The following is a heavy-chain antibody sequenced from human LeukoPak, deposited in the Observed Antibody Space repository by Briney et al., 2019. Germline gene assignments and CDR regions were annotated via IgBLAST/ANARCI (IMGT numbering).Heavy chain of an antibody. J-gene: IGHJ1*01. CDR2: ISSSGSTI. D-gene: IGHD1-26*01. V-gene: IGHV3-48*03. Sequence: GGSLSLSCAASGFTFSTSDMNWIRQAPGKGLEWVSHISSSGSTITYADSVKGRFTVSRVNTKNSLYLQMNSLRADDTAIYYCARTKWQLPWAWGQGTLVTVSS. CDR1: GFTFSTSD. CDR3: ARTKWQLPWA.